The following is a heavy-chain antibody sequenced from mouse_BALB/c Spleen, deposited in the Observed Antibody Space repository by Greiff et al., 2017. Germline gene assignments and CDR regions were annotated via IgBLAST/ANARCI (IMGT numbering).Heavy chain of an antibody. CDR3: ARREDGSSYFYAMDY. V-gene: IGHV5-12-2*01. Sequence: EVQRVESGGGLVQPGGSLKLSCAASGFTFSSYTMSWVRQTPEKRLEWVAYISNGGGSTYYPDTVKGRFTISRDNAKNTLYLQMSSLKSEDTAMYYCARREDGSSYFYAMDYWGQGTSVTVSS. D-gene: IGHD1-1*01. CDR2: ISNGGGST. J-gene: IGHJ4*01. CDR1: GFTFSSYT.